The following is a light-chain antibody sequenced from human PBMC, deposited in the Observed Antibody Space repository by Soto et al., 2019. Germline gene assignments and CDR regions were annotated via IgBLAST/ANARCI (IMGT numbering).Light chain of an antibody. CDR1: ENIFKY. Sequence: DIPMIQSPATLFASVGDRITITCRASENIFKYVAWYQQTSGSAPNLLIYAASDLESGVPSRFSGSGSGTEFSLTIDNLQPNDSATYYCQHYNTRSIAFGGGTKVDVK. V-gene: IGKV1-5*01. J-gene: IGKJ4*01. CDR2: AAS. CDR3: QHYNTRSIA.